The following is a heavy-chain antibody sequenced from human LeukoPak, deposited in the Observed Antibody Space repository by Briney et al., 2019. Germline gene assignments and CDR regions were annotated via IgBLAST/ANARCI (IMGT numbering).Heavy chain of an antibody. Sequence: GGSLRLSCAASGFTFSNAWMSWVRQAPGKGLEWVGRIKSKTDGGTTDYAAPVKGRFTISRDDSKNTLYLQMNSLKTEDTAVYYCTTDLNILWFGELSPGNWFDPWGQGTLVTVSS. CDR3: TTDLNILWFGELSPGNWFDP. CDR2: IKSKTDGGTT. D-gene: IGHD3-10*01. CDR1: GFTFSNAW. J-gene: IGHJ5*02. V-gene: IGHV3-15*01.